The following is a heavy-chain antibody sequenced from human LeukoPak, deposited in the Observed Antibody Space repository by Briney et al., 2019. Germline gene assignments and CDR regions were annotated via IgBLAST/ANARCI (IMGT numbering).Heavy chain of an antibody. CDR1: GYSFTNYW. D-gene: IGHD5/OR15-5a*01. Sequence: RGESLKISCQASGYSFTNYWIAWVRQKPGKGLEWMGIMHPGESEINYSPSFEGQVTISADTSISTAYLEWYSLKASDSAIYYCAKTIASLGSGARYFDPWGQGTMITVSS. CDR2: MHPGESEI. J-gene: IGHJ5*02. V-gene: IGHV5-51*01. CDR3: AKTIASLGSGARYFDP.